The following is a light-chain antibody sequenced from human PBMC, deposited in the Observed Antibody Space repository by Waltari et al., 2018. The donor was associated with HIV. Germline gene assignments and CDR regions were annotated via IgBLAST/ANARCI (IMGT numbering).Light chain of an antibody. V-gene: IGKV1-5*03. J-gene: IGKJ1*01. CDR1: ESVSNW. CDR3: QQYADRPWT. Sequence: DTQMTQSPSTLSASIGDTITITCRASESVSNWLAWYQQRPGKPPKLLISGASGLKRGVPTRFSGGGSGTEFTLTVTSLQPDDFATYYCQQYADRPWTFGPGTRLEMK. CDR2: GAS.